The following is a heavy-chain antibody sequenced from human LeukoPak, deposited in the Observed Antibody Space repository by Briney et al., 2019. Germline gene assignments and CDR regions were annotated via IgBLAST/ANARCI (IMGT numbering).Heavy chain of an antibody. CDR3: AKGGKWDVTPFDY. CDR1: GFTFTSYS. D-gene: IGHD1-26*01. Sequence: PGGSLRLSCAASGFTFTSYSMNWVSQAPGKGLEWVSTISGGGGSTYYADSVKGRFTIHRDNSKNTLYLQVNSLRAEDTAVYYCAKGGKWDVTPFDYWGQGTLVTVSS. J-gene: IGHJ4*02. CDR2: ISGGGGST. V-gene: IGHV3-23*01.